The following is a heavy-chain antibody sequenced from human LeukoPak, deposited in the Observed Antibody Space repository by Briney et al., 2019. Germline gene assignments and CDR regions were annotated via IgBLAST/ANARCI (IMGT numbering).Heavy chain of an antibody. J-gene: IGHJ4*02. V-gene: IGHV3-30-3*01. Sequence: GGSLRLSCAASGFTFSSYAMHWVRQAPGKGLEWVAVISYDGSNKYYADSVKGRFTISRDNSKNTLYLQINSLRAEDTAVYYCTTDRGYRDSSESWGQGTLVTVSS. CDR1: GFTFSSYA. CDR3: TTDRGYRDSSES. CDR2: ISYDGSNK. D-gene: IGHD3-22*01.